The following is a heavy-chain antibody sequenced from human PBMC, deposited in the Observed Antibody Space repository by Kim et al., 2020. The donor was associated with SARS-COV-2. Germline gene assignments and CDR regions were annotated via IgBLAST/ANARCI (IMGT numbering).Heavy chain of an antibody. CDR2: IYYSGST. J-gene: IGHJ6*03. V-gene: IGHV4-31*03. CDR3: ARYTDYYYYMDV. CDR1: GGSISSGGYY. Sequence: SETLSLTCTVSGGSISSGGYYWSWIRQHPGKGLEWIGYIYYSGSTYYNPSLKSRVTISVDTSKNPFSLKLSSVTAADTAVYYCARYTDYYYYMDVWGKGTTVTVSS.